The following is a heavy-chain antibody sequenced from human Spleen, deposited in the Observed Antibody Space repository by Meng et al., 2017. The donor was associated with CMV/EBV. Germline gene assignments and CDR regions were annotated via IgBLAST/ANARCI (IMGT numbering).Heavy chain of an antibody. CDR1: GFTFSSYW. J-gene: IGHJ4*02. CDR2: INSDGSST. Sequence: GESLKISCAASGFTFSSYWMHWVRQAPGKGLVWVSRINSDGSSTSYADSVKGRFTISRDNAKNTLYLQMNSLKAEDTAVYYCARLGGGGLGDLDDYWGQGTLVTVSS. D-gene: IGHD3-16*01. CDR3: ARLGGGGLGDLDDY. V-gene: IGHV3-74*01.